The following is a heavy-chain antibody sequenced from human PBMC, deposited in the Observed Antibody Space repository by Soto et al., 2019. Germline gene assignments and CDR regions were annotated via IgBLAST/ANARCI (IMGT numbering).Heavy chain of an antibody. CDR1: GGSISSGGYS. Sequence: QLQLQESGSGLVKPSQTLSLTCAVSGGSISSGGYSWSWIRQPPGKGLEWIGYIYHSGSTYYNPSLKRRVTIPVHRSRNQFSLKLSSVTAADPAVYSCARVPGPWGQGTLVTVSS. J-gene: IGHJ5*02. CDR2: IYHSGST. CDR3: ARVPGP. V-gene: IGHV4-30-2*01.